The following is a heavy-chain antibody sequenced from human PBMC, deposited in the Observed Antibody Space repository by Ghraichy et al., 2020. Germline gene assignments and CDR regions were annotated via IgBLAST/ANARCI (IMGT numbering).Heavy chain of an antibody. CDR1: GFTFSRYG. J-gene: IGHJ6*02. V-gene: IGHV3-30*18. D-gene: IGHD3-22*01. CDR2: ISYDGNSK. CDR3: AKERDTSGYYSFRGDYYGMDV. Sequence: GGSLRLSCAASGFTFSRYGMHWVRQAPGKGLAWVAVISYDGNSKYSPDYRFTISRDNSKNTLYLQMNSLRAEDTAVYYCAKERDTSGYYSFRGDYYGMDVWGQGTTVTVSS.